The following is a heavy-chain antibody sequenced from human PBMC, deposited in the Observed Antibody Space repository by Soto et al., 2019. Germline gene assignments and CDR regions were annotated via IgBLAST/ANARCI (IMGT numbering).Heavy chain of an antibody. J-gene: IGHJ4*02. CDR1: GVTVSLKY. Sequence: PGGPLRLSCAVSGVTVSLKYMNWVRQAPGKGLEWVSVFYSGGSPYYADSVKGRFSISRDSSKNTVYLQMNSLRAEDTAVYYCATAKLLLPWLFDYWGQGALVTVSS. V-gene: IGHV3-66*01. D-gene: IGHD2-15*01. CDR3: ATAKLLLPWLFDY. CDR2: FYSGGSP.